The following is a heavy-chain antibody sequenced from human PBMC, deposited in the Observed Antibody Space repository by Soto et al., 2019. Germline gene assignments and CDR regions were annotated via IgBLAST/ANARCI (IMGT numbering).Heavy chain of an antibody. CDR3: ARQAGYSSETRHIDY. Sequence: QLQLQESGPGLVKLSETLSLLCTVFGDSIRNNGYYWGWIRQPPGKGLEWIGSVYYSGSTYYNPSLRSRVTTSVDTSKSQCSLKVSSVTAADTAVYYCARQAGYSSETRHIDYWGQGTLVTVSS. CDR2: VYYSGST. CDR1: GDSIRNNGYY. D-gene: IGHD5-12*01. V-gene: IGHV4-39*01. J-gene: IGHJ4*02.